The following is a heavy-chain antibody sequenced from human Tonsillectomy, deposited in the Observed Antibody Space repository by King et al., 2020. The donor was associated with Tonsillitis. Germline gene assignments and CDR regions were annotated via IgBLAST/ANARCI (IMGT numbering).Heavy chain of an antibody. Sequence: VQLVEFGGGLVKPGGSLRLSCATSRFSFRDAWMSWVRQAPGKGLEWVGRIKTIADGGTTDYGAPVQGRFSISRDDSKKTLYLQMNSLRPDDTAIYYCTAQLANWGQGALVTVSS. CDR3: TAQLAN. CDR1: RFSFRDAW. CDR2: IKTIADGGTT. J-gene: IGHJ4*02. D-gene: IGHD1-1*01. V-gene: IGHV3-15*01.